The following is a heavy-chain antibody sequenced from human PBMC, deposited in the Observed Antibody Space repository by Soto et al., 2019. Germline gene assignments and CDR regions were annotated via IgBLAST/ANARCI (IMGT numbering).Heavy chain of an antibody. D-gene: IGHD2-2*01. V-gene: IGHV1-69*12. CDR2: IIPIFGTI. Sequence: QVKLVQSGTEVRKPGSSVRVSCKASGGTFDSNAISWVRLAPGQGLEWMGGIIPIFGTINNAQKFQDRVTITADESANIVYMELSSLRSEDTAIYYCAREGLTFGPGAVGGAFDIWCQGTLVTLSS. J-gene: IGHJ3*02. CDR1: GGTFDSNA. CDR3: AREGLTFGPGAVGGAFDI.